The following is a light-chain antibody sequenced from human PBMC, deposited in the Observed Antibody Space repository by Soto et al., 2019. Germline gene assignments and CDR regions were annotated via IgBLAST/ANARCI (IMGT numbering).Light chain of an antibody. CDR2: GAF. CDR1: QSVSSN. Sequence: EILMTRSPVTLSVSPVGIATLSFMGSQSVSSNLAWYQQKPGQAPSLLIYGAFTRATGIPARFSGTGSGTEFTLTISSLQSEDFALYYCQQYNDWPLTFGQGTKVDI. J-gene: IGKJ1*01. V-gene: IGKV3-15*01. CDR3: QQYNDWPLT.